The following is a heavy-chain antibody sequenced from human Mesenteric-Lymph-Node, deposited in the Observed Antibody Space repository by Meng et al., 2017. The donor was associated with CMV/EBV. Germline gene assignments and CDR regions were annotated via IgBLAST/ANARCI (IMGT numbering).Heavy chain of an antibody. V-gene: IGHV1-2*06. J-gene: IGHJ6*02. CDR3: AREFAPQSHEYQLLSHYYYYYGMDV. D-gene: IGHD2-2*01. CDR2: INPNSGGP. Sequence: HWVRQAPGQGLEWMGRINPNSGGPNYAQKFQGRVTMTRDTSINTAYMELSSLRSEDTAVYYCAREFAPQSHEYQLLSHYYYYYGMDVWGQGTTVTVSS.